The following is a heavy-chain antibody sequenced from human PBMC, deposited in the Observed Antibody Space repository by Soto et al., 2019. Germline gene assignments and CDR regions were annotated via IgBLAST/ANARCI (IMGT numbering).Heavy chain of an antibody. V-gene: IGHV1-69*12. CDR2: IIPIFGTA. Sequence: QVQLVQSGAEVKKPGSSVKVSCKASGGTFSSYAISWVRQAPGQGLEWMGGIIPIFGTANYAQKFQGRVTMTVDESTSTAYMELSSLRSEDTAVYYCARDTGFVVVTAVSDAFDIWGQGTMVTVSS. D-gene: IGHD2-21*02. J-gene: IGHJ3*02. CDR3: ARDTGFVVVTAVSDAFDI. CDR1: GGTFSSYA.